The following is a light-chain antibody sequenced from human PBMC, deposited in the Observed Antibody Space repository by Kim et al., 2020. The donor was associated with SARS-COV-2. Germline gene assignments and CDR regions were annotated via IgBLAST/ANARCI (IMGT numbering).Light chain of an antibody. V-gene: IGLV3-19*01. CDR1: SLRSYY. J-gene: IGLJ2*01. CDR3: NSRESNENVF. Sequence: VDLGQTVRITCKGESLRSYYATWYQQKPGQAPIVVIYGKNNRPSGIPDRFSGSSSGNTASLTITGTQAGDEADYYCNSRESNENVFFGGGTQLTVL. CDR2: GKN.